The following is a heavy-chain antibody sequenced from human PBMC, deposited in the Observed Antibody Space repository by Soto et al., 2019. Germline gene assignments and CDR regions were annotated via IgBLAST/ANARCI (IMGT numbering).Heavy chain of an antibody. J-gene: IGHJ4*02. CDR3: ASSGWGASGTPYLDF. Sequence: ASVKVSCKASGYTFTSYDINWVRQATGQGLEWMGWMNPSNGNTGYAQKFQGRVTMTRNTSITTAYMELSSLRSEDTAIYYCASSGWGASGTPYLDFWGQGTLVTVSS. CDR1: GYTFTSYD. V-gene: IGHV1-8*01. D-gene: IGHD1-1*01. CDR2: MNPSNGNT.